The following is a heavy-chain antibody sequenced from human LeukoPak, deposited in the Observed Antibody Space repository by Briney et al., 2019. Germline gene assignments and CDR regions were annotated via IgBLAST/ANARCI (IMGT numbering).Heavy chain of an antibody. CDR3: ARCNPSEGAIPSSAFDI. V-gene: IGHV4-39*07. J-gene: IGHJ3*02. Sequence: SETLSLTCTVSGGSISSSSYYWGWIRQPPGKGLAWIGSIYYSGSTYYNPSLKSRVTISVDTSKNQFSLKLSSVTAADTAVYYCARCNPSEGAIPSSAFDIWGQGTMVTVSS. CDR2: IYYSGST. CDR1: GGSISSSSYY. D-gene: IGHD2-2*02.